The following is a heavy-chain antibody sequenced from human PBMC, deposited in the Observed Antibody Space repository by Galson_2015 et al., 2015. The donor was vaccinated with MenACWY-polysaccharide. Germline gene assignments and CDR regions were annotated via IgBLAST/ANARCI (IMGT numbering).Heavy chain of an antibody. Sequence: SVKVSCKASGYKFTSYDINWVRQATGQGLEWMGWMNPNSGNTGYAQKFQGRVTMTSNSAIITAYMELSSLRSEDTAVYYCAREIARKYTFADSWGQGILVTVSS. CDR3: AREIARKYTFADS. J-gene: IGHJ4*02. D-gene: IGHD2-21*01. CDR1: GYKFTSYD. CDR2: MNPNSGNT. V-gene: IGHV1-8*01.